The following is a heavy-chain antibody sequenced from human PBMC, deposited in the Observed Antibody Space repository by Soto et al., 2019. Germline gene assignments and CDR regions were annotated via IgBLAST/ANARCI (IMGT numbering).Heavy chain of an antibody. CDR1: GLTISGKKY. V-gene: IGHV3-53*01. Sequence: DVQLVESGGGLIQPGESLRLSCAAFGLTISGKKYVAWVRQPPGKGLEWVSAPYDVDGSFYADSVTGRVTTSSDSSKTTVYLKMNALRPDDTAVYYCATWHEREHAFDVWGQGTTVTISS. D-gene: IGHD1-1*01. CDR3: ATWHEREHAFDV. CDR2: PYDVDGS. J-gene: IGHJ3*01.